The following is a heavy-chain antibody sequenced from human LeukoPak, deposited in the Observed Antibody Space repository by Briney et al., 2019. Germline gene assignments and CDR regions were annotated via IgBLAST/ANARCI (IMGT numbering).Heavy chain of an antibody. D-gene: IGHD2-2*01. CDR2: IYHSGGT. V-gene: IGHV4-30-2*01. Sequence: SETLSLTCTVSGGSISSGGYYWSWIRQPPGKGLEWIGYIYHSGGTYYNPSLKSRVTISVDRSKNQFSLKLSSVTAADTAVYYCARDGSYCSSTSCYGAFDIWGQGTMVTVSS. CDR3: ARDGSYCSSTSCYGAFDI. CDR1: GGSISSGGYY. J-gene: IGHJ3*02.